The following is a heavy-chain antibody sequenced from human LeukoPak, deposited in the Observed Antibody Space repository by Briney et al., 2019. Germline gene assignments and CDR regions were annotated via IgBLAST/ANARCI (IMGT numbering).Heavy chain of an antibody. Sequence: PGGSLRLSCAASGFTVSSTYMSWARQAPGKGLEWVSALYSGDTTYYANSVKGRFTTSRDNSKNMLYLQMNSLRAEDTAVYYCARRLLTGYYEFWGQGTLVTVSS. CDR1: GFTVSSTY. CDR2: LYSGDTT. J-gene: IGHJ4*02. CDR3: ARRLLTGYYEF. V-gene: IGHV3-66*01. D-gene: IGHD3-9*01.